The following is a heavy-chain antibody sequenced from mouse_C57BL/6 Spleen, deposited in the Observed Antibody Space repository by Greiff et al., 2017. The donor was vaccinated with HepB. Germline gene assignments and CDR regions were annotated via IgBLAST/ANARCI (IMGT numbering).Heavy chain of an antibody. V-gene: IGHV1-22*01. J-gene: IGHJ1*03. D-gene: IGHD1-1*01. CDR3: EREGSRHWYFDV. Sequence: VQLQQSGPELVKPGASVKMSCKASGYTFTDYNMHWVKQSHGKSLEWIGYINPNNGGTSYNQKFKGKATLTVNKSPSTAYMEIRSLTSEDSAVYYCEREGSRHWYFDVWGTGTTVTVSS. CDR2: INPNNGGT. CDR1: GYTFTDYN.